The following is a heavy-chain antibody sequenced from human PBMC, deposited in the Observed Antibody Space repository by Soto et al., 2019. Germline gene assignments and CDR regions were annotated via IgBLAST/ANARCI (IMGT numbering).Heavy chain of an antibody. CDR1: GYTFTSYA. D-gene: IGHD6-13*01. CDR3: ARDPFVAAAGRNYYYGMDV. J-gene: IGHJ6*02. CDR2: INAGNGNT. Sequence: QVQLVQSGAEVKKPGASVKVSCKASGYTFTSYAMHWVRQAPGQRLEWMGWINAGNGNTKYSQKFQGRVTITRDTSASRAYMELSSLRSEDTAVYYCARDPFVAAAGRNYYYGMDVWGQGTTVTVSS. V-gene: IGHV1-3*01.